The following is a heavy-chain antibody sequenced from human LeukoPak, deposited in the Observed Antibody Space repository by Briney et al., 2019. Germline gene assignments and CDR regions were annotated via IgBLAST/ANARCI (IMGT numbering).Heavy chain of an antibody. CDR3: ARDLAYSRLDY. D-gene: IGHD5-18*01. CDR1: GFSFTTYW. J-gene: IGHJ4*02. Sequence: GGSLRLSCAATGFSFTTYWMSWVRRAPGKGLEWVANIKEDGSDKYYVDSVKGRFSISRDNAENSLYLQMNSLRVEDTAFYYCARDLAYSRLDYWGQGMLVTVSS. CDR2: IKEDGSDK. V-gene: IGHV3-7*01.